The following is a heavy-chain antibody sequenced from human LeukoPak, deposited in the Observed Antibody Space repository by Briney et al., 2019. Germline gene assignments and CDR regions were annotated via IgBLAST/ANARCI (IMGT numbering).Heavy chain of an antibody. CDR1: GVTFSSYG. CDR3: AKDPRSMIQAFDI. CDR2: ISGSGGST. Sequence: GGSLRLSCAASGVTFSSYGMSWVRQAPGKGLEWVSAISGSGGSTYYADSVKGRFTISRDNSKNTLYLQMNSLRAEDTAVYFWAKDPRSMIQAFDIWGQGGMVTVSS. D-gene: IGHD3-22*01. J-gene: IGHJ3*02. V-gene: IGHV3-23*01.